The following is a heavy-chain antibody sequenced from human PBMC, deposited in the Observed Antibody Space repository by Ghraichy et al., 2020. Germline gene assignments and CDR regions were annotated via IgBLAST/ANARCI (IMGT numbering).Heavy chain of an antibody. CDR3: AKGPAAWLNVVVPAAMGY. J-gene: IGHJ4*02. CDR2: ISGSGGST. CDR1: GFTFSSYA. D-gene: IGHD2-2*01. V-gene: IGHV3-23*01. Sequence: GGSLRLSCAASGFTFSSYAMSWVRQAPGKGLEWVSAISGSGGSTYYADSVKGRFTISRDNSKNTLYLQMNSLRAEDTAVYYCAKGPAAWLNVVVPAAMGYWGQGTLVTVSS.